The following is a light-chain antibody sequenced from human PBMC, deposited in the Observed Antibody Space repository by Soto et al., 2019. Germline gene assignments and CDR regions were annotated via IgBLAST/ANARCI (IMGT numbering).Light chain of an antibody. CDR1: SSDVGGYNY. CDR3: SSYTSSSYPYV. V-gene: IGLV2-14*01. J-gene: IGLJ1*01. Sequence: QSVLTQPASVSGSPGQSITISCTGTSSDVGGYNYVSWYQQHPGKAPKLMIYDVSNRPSGASNRFSGSKSGNTASLTISGLQAEDEADYYCSSYTSSSYPYVFGTGTKVTVL. CDR2: DVS.